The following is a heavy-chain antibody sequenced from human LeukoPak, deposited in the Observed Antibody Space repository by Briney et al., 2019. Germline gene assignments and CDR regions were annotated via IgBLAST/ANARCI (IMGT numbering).Heavy chain of an antibody. D-gene: IGHD2-2*01. CDR3: ARMVVTDPEYQLVDV. V-gene: IGHV1-69*13. CDR2: IIPIFGTA. J-gene: IGHJ6*02. CDR1: GGTFSSYA. Sequence: ASVKVSCKASGGTFSSYAISWVRQAPGQGLEWMGEIIPIFGTANYAQKFQGRVTITADESTSTAYMELSSLRSEDTAVYYCARMVVTDPEYQLVDVWGQGTTVTVSS.